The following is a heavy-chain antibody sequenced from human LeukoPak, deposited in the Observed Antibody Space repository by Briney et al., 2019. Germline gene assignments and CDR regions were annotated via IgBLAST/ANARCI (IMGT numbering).Heavy chain of an antibody. CDR3: AKVLRVWYDFDY. V-gene: IGHV3-23*01. CDR1: GFTFSSYA. CDR2: IRGSGGST. J-gene: IGHJ4*02. Sequence: GGSLRLFCAASGFTFSSYAMSWVRQAPGKGLEWVSAIRGSGGSTYYADSVKGRFTISRDNSKNTLYLQMNSLRAEDTALYYCAKVLRVWYDFDYWGQGTLVTVSS. D-gene: IGHD6-19*01.